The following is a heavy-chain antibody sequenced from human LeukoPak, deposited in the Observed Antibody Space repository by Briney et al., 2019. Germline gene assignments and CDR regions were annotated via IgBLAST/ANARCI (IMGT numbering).Heavy chain of an antibody. CDR1: GGSISNSNW. J-gene: IGHJ4*02. V-gene: IGHV4-4*02. CDR2: IYHSGST. CDR3: ARAMSSGWYFLDY. Sequence: PSGTLSLTCAVSGGSISNSNWWSWVRQPPGKGLEWIGQIYHSGSTNYNPSLKSRVTISVDKSKNQFSLKLSSVTAADTAVYYCARAMSSGWYFLDYWDQGTLVTVSS. D-gene: IGHD6-19*01.